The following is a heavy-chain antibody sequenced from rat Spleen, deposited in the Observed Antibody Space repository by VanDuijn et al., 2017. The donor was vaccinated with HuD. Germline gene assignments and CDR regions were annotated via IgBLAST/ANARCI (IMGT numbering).Heavy chain of an antibody. CDR1: GFTFSNYY. J-gene: IGHJ3*01. Sequence: EVQLVESGGDLVQPGRSMKLSCAASGFTFSNYYMAWVRQAPTKGLEWVASVSHDGGNTYYRDSVKGRFTISRDNTKSTLYLEMDSLRSEDTATYYCARYPTYYGLDGDWFAVWGQGTLGIVSS. CDR3: ARYPTYYGLDGDWFAV. D-gene: IGHD1-9*01. CDR2: VSHDGGNT. V-gene: IGHV5-25*01.